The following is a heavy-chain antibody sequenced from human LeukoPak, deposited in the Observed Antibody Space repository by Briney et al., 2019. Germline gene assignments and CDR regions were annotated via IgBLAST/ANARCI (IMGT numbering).Heavy chain of an antibody. Sequence: GGSLRLSCAASGFTFSSYGMHWVRQAPGKGLGWVAVIWYDGSNKYYADSVKGRFTISRDNSKNTLYLQMNSLRAEDTAVYYCARDSGSGGSCLAYWGQGTLVTVSS. CDR2: IWYDGSNK. D-gene: IGHD2-15*01. V-gene: IGHV3-33*01. CDR1: GFTFSSYG. CDR3: ARDSGSGGSCLAY. J-gene: IGHJ4*02.